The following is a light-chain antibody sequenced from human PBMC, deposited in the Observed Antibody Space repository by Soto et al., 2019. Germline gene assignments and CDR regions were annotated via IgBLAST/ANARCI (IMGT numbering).Light chain of an antibody. Sequence: DIQMTQSPSSVSVSVGDRVTITCRASQGISSRLAWYQQKPGKAPNLLIYAASNLQSGVPSRFSGSGSETDFTLTIGSLQPEDFATYYCQQANSFPLTFGGGTKVEIK. CDR3: QQANSFPLT. J-gene: IGKJ4*01. CDR2: AAS. V-gene: IGKV1-12*01. CDR1: QGISSR.